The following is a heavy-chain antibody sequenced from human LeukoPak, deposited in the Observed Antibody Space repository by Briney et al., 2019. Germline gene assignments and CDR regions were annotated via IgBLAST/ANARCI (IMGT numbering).Heavy chain of an antibody. V-gene: IGHV3-30*02. D-gene: IGHD5-24*01. CDR2: IRYDGSNK. CDR3: AKDGQGMATIPYEYFQH. CDR1: GFTFSSYG. Sequence: GGSLGLSCAASGFTFSSYGMHWVRQAPGKGLEWAAFIRYDGSNKYYADSVKGRFTISRDNSKNTLYLQMNSLRAEDTAVYYCAKDGQGMATIPYEYFQHWGQGTLVTVSS. J-gene: IGHJ1*01.